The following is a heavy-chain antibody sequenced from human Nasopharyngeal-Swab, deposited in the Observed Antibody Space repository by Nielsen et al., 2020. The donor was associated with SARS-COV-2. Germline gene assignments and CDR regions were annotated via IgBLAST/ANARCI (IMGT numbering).Heavy chain of an antibody. CDR1: GFTFSNYG. CDR2: ISYEGSNE. V-gene: IGHV3-30*18. J-gene: IGHJ3*02. Sequence: GESLKIYCAASGFTFSNYGMHWVRQAPGKGLEWVATISYEGSNEYYADSVEGRFTISRDNSKNTLYLQMNSLRVEDTAVYYCAKARLLYFGERDAFDIWGQGTMVTVSS. CDR3: AKARLLYFGERDAFDI. D-gene: IGHD3-10*01.